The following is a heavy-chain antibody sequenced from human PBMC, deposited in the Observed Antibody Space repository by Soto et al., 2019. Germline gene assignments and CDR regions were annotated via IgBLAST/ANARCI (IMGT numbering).Heavy chain of an antibody. V-gene: IGHV4-38-2*01. CDR3: ARIITIFGVVIFRNSFDP. D-gene: IGHD3-3*01. Sequence: SETLSLTCAVSGYSISSGYYWGWIRQPPGKGLEWIGSIYHSGSTYYNPSLKSRVTISVDTSKNQFSLKLSSVTAADTAVYYCARIITIFGVVIFRNSFDPWGQGTLVTVSS. CDR1: GYSISSGYY. CDR2: IYHSGST. J-gene: IGHJ5*02.